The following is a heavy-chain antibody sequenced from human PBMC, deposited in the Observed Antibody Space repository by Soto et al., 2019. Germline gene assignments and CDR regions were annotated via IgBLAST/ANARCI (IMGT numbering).Heavy chain of an antibody. J-gene: IGHJ4*02. D-gene: IGHD5-18*01. Sequence: PGGSLRLSCAASGFTFDDYTMHWVRQAPGKGLEWVSLISWDGGSTYYADSVKGRFTISRDNSKNSLYLQMNSLRTEDTALYYCAKGEDTAMVTTFDYWGQGTLVTVSS. CDR2: ISWDGGST. CDR3: AKGEDTAMVTTFDY. CDR1: GFTFDDYT. V-gene: IGHV3-43*01.